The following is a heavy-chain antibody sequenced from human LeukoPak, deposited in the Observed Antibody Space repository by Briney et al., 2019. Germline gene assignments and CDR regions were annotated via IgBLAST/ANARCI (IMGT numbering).Heavy chain of an antibody. CDR2: ISWNSGTI. J-gene: IGHJ3*02. CDR3: VKGAAYHLGDAFDI. V-gene: IGHV3-9*01. D-gene: IGHD2-15*01. CDR1: GFIFDDYA. Sequence: PGGSLRLSCAASGFIFDDYAMHWVRQAPGKGLEWVSGISWNSGTIGYADSVKGRFTISRDNAKNSLYLQMNSLRAEDTALYYCVKGAAYHLGDAFDIWGQGTMVTVSS.